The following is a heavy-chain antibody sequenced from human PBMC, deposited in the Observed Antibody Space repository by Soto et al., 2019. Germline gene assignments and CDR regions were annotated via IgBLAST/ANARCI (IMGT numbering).Heavy chain of an antibody. J-gene: IGHJ6*02. Sequence: QVQLVQSGAEVKKPGSSVKVSCKASGGTFSSYAISWVRQAPGQGLEWMGGIIPIFGTANYAQKFQGRVTITADESTSTAYMELSSPRSEDTAVYYCARKYYYGSGSYFDYYYYGMDVWGQGTTVTVSS. D-gene: IGHD3-10*01. V-gene: IGHV1-69*01. CDR3: ARKYYYGSGSYFDYYYYGMDV. CDR2: IIPIFGTA. CDR1: GGTFSSYA.